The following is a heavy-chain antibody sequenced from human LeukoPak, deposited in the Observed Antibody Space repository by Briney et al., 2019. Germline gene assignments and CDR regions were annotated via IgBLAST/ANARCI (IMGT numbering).Heavy chain of an antibody. V-gene: IGHV4-30-4*01. J-gene: IGHJ4*02. CDR2: IYESGST. CDR3: ARAPTDYGGSFDY. CDR1: GGSIRGGDYY. Sequence: SETLSLTCNVSGGSIRGGDYYWSWLRQPPGKTLEWISYIYESGSTYYNPSLKSRVTISVDPSNNQFSLQLSSVTAADTAVYYCARAPTDYGGSFDYWSQGTLVTVSS. D-gene: IGHD4-23*01.